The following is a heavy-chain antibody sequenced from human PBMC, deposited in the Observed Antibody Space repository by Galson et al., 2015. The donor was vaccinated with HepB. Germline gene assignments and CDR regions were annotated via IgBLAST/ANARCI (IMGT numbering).Heavy chain of an antibody. CDR2: IIPLHSTT. J-gene: IGHJ5*02. Sequence: SVKVSYKASGDTFSKFAFSWVRQAPGQGLEWMGGIIPLHSTTSYAQKFKGRVTITADELTSSAYMELRSLRSEDTAVYYCAINRGIEVIPGALEDDWFDPWGQGTLVTVSS. V-gene: IGHV1-69*13. CDR1: GDTFSKFA. D-gene: IGHD2-2*01. CDR3: AINRGIEVIPGALEDDWFDP.